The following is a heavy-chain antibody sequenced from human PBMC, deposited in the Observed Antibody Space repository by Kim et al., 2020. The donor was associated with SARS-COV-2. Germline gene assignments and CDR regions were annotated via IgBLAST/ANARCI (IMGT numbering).Heavy chain of an antibody. CDR2: ISSSSSYT. CDR1: GFTFSDYY. CDR3: ARHMYYDFWSGYYINRVPRPSGDAFDI. D-gene: IGHD3-3*01. Sequence: GGSLRLSCAASGFTFSDYYMSWIRQAPGKGLEWVSYISSSSSYTNYADSVKGRFTISRDNAKNSLYLQMNSLRAEDTAVYYCARHMYYDFWSGYYINRVPRPSGDAFDIWGQGTMVTVSS. J-gene: IGHJ3*02. V-gene: IGHV3-11*06.